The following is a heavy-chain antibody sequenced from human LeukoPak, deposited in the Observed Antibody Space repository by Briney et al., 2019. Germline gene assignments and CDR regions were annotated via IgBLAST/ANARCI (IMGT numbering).Heavy chain of an antibody. CDR3: AKSDGAYCGGDCFPKAFDI. CDR1: GFTFSNAW. D-gene: IGHD2-21*02. J-gene: IGHJ3*02. Sequence: GGSLRLSCAASGFTFSNAWMSWVRQAPGKGLEWVGRIKSKTDGGTTDYAAPVKGRFTISRDDSKNTLYLQMNSLRAEDTAVYYCAKSDGAYCGGDCFPKAFDIWGQGTMVTVSS. V-gene: IGHV3-15*01. CDR2: IKSKTDGGTT.